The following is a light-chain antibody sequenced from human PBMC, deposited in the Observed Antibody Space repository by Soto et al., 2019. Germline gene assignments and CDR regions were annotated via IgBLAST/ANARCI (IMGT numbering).Light chain of an antibody. V-gene: IGKV1-33*01. CDR3: HQYNNRPFT. CDR2: DAS. CDR1: RDIDNY. J-gene: IGKJ2*01. Sequence: IQMTQSPSSLSASVGDRVTITCQASRDIDNYLNWYQQKPGKAPNLLIYDASNLETGVLLRFSGSRSGTHFTLTISSLQPEDIGTYYCHQYNNRPFTFGQETKLEIK.